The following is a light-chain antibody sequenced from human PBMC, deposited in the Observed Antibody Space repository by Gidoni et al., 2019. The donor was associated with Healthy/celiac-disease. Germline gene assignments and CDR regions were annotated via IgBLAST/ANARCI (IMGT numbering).Light chain of an antibody. V-gene: IGLV1-40*01. Sequence: QSVLTQPPSVSWAPGQRVTISCTGSSANIGAGYAVHWYQQLPGTAPKLLIYGNSNRPSGVPDRFSGSKSGTSASLAITGLQAEDEADYYCQSYDSSLSGSGVFGGGTKLTVL. CDR1: SANIGAGYA. J-gene: IGLJ3*02. CDR2: GNS. CDR3: QSYDSSLSGSGV.